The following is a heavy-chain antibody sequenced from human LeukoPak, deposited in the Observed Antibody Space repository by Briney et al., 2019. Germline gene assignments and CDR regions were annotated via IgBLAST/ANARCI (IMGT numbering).Heavy chain of an antibody. J-gene: IGHJ3*02. D-gene: IGHD6-13*01. CDR1: GYTFTGYY. V-gene: IGHV1-2*02. CDR2: INPNSGGT. CDR3: ASSSKGGYSRDAFDI. Sequence: ASVKVSCKASGYTFTGYYMHWVRQAPGQGLEWMGWINPNSGGTNYAQKFQGRVTMTRDTSISTAYMELSRLRSDDTAVYYCASSSKGGYSRDAFDIWGQGTMVTVSS.